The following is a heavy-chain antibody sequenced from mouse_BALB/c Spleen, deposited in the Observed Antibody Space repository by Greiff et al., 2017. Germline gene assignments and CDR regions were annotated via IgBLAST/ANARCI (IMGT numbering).Heavy chain of an antibody. Sequence: QVQLQQSGAELVRPGASVTLSCKASGYTFTDYEMHWVKQTPVHGLEWIGAIDPETGGTAYNQKFKGKATLTADKSSSTAYMELRSLTSEDSAVYYCTRKDYDSSTWYFDVWGAGTTVTVSS. J-gene: IGHJ1*01. D-gene: IGHD1-1*01. CDR3: TRKDYDSSTWYFDV. CDR1: GYTFTDYE. CDR2: IDPETGGT. V-gene: IGHV1-15*01.